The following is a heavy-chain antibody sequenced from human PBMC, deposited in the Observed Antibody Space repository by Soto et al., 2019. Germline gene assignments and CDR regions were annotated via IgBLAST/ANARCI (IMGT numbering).Heavy chain of an antibody. CDR3: ASFLGVHLRSWFDY. V-gene: IGHV4-61*01. CDR1: GGSVSSGSYY. D-gene: IGHD3-3*01. CDR2: IYYSGST. J-gene: IGHJ4*02. Sequence: PSETLSLTCTVSGGSVSSGSYYWGWIRQPPGKGLEWIGYIYYSGSTNYNPSLKSRVTISVDTSKNQFSLKLSSVTAADTAVYYCASFLGVHLRSWFDYWGQGTLVTVSS.